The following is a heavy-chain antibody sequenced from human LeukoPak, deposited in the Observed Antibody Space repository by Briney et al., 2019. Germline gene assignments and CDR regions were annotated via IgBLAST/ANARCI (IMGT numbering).Heavy chain of an antibody. Sequence: SVNVSCKASGGTFSSYAISWVRQAPGQGLEWMGRIIPILGIANYAQKFQGRVTITADKSTSTAYMELSNLRSEDTAVYYCATYYYGSGSYPPSYFDYWGQATLVTVSS. D-gene: IGHD3-10*01. CDR1: GGTFSSYA. CDR3: ATYYYGSGSYPPSYFDY. J-gene: IGHJ4*02. CDR2: IIPILGIA. V-gene: IGHV1-69*04.